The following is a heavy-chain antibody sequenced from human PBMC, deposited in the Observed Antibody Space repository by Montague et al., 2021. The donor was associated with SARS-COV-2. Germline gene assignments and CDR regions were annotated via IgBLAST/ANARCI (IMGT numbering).Heavy chain of an antibody. V-gene: IGHV4-59*08. Sequence: SETLSLTCTVSGGAMSSYYWSWIRQPPGKGLEWTGYIYYSGSTNYNPSLKSRATISVDTSKNQFSLKLSSVTAADTAAYYCARHGCSSSRHCFGFDPWGQGTRVTVAS. D-gene: IGHD2-2*01. CDR1: GGAMSSYY. CDR2: IYYSGST. J-gene: IGHJ5*02. CDR3: ARHGCSSSRHCFGFDP.